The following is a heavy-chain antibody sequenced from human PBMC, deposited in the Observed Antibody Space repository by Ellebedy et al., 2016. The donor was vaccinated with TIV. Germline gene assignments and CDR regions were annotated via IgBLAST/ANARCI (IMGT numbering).Heavy chain of an antibody. CDR2: IYHTGST. Sequence: SETLSLTCTVSGDSISSSAYSWSWLRQPPGKALEWIGYIYHTGSTYYNPSLSDRVTSSVDTSKSQFSLKLPSVTAADTAVYYCARGPHRRFDTWGQGTLVTVSS. CDR3: ARGPHRRFDT. J-gene: IGHJ5*02. CDR1: GDSISSSAYS. V-gene: IGHV4-30-2*01.